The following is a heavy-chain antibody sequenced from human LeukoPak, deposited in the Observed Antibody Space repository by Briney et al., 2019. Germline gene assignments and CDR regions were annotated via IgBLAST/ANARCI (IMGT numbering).Heavy chain of an antibody. V-gene: IGHV1-69*13. D-gene: IGHD6-19*01. Sequence: SVRVSCKASGGTFSSYAISWVRQAPGQGLEWMGGIIPIFGTANYAQKFQGRVTITADESTSTAYMELSSLRSEDTAVYYCARDRAVAGPFDYWGQGTLVTVSS. CDR3: ARDRAVAGPFDY. CDR2: IIPIFGTA. J-gene: IGHJ4*02. CDR1: GGTFSSYA.